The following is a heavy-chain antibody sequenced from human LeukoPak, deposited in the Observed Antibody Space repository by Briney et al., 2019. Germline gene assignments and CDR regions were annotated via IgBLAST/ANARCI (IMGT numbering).Heavy chain of an antibody. CDR2: ISSSSSTI. D-gene: IGHD2-2*01. V-gene: IGHV3-48*04. CDR3: ARGEVVPAARFDY. CDR1: GFTFSSYS. Sequence: GGSLRLSCAASGFTFSSYSMNWVRQAPGKGLEWVSYISSSSSTIYYADSVKGRFTISRDNAKNSLYLQMNSLRAEDTAVYYCARGEVVPAARFDYWGQGTLVTVSS. J-gene: IGHJ4*02.